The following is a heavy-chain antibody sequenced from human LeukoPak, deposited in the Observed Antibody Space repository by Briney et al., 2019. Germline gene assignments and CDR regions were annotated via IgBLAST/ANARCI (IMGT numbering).Heavy chain of an antibody. V-gene: IGHV1-69*01. CDR1: GGTFSSYA. CDR2: IIPIFGTA. Sequence: GASVKVSCKASGGTFSSYAISWVRQAPGQGLAWMGGIIPIFGTANYAQKFQGRVTITADESTSTAYMELSSLRSEDTAVYYCASGGSYSGFDPWGQGTLVTVSS. CDR3: ASGGSYSGFDP. J-gene: IGHJ5*02. D-gene: IGHD1-26*01.